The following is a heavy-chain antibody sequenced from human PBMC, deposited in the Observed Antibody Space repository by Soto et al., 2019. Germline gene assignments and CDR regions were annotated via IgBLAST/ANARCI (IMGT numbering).Heavy chain of an antibody. J-gene: IGHJ4*02. D-gene: IGHD5-12*01. Sequence: QAQLQQWGAGLLKPSETLSLNCAVTGGSLSGYYWSWIRQPPGKGLEWIGEVKDGGHTNYSPSLRGRVTISSDTSNNQVSRRLNSVTAADTGVCYCARGQEGVVATHWDQGSLVTVSS. CDR3: ARGQEGVVATH. CDR2: VKDGGHT. V-gene: IGHV4-34*01. CDR1: GGSLSGYY.